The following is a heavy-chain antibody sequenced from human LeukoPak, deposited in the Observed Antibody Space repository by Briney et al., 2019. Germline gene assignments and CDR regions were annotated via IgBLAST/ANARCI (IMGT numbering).Heavy chain of an antibody. CDR3: AKDASGTGTTLWMDV. Sequence: PGGSLRLSCAASGFTFSSYAMSWVRQAPGKGLEWVSGISGSGGSTYSVDSVKGRFTISRDNSKNTLYLQMKSLGAEDTAVYYCAKDASGTGTTLWMDVWGQGTTVTVSS. CDR1: GFTFSSYA. D-gene: IGHD3-10*01. CDR2: ISGSGGST. J-gene: IGHJ6*02. V-gene: IGHV3-23*01.